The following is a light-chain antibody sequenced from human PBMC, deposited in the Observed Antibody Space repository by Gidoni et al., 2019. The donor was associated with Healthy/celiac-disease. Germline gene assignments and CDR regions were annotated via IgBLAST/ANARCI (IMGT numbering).Light chain of an antibody. CDR1: SSNIGSNY. CDR3: AAWDDSLSGRGV. Sequence: QSVLTQLPSASGTSGQRVTISCSGSSSNIGSNYVSWYQQLPGTAPKLLIYRNNQRPSGVPDRFSGSKSGTSTSLAISGLRSEDEANYYCAAWDDSLSGRGVFGTGTKVTVL. V-gene: IGLV1-47*01. CDR2: RNN. J-gene: IGLJ1*01.